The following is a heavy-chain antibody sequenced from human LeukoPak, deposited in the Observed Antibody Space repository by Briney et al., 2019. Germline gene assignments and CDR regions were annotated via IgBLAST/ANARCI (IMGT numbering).Heavy chain of an antibody. V-gene: IGHV4-34*01. Sequence: SETLSLTCAVYGGAFSGYYWSWIRQPPGKGLEWIGEIHHSGSTNYNPSLKSRVTISTDTSKKQFSLNLSSVTAADTAVYYCARGRGVTIFGVVITNPDWFDPWGREPWSPSPQ. D-gene: IGHD3-3*01. CDR3: ARGRGVTIFGVVITNPDWFDP. J-gene: IGHJ5*02. CDR1: GGAFSGYY. CDR2: IHHSGST.